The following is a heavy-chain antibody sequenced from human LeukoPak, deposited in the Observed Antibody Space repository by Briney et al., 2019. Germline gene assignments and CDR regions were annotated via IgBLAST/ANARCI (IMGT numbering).Heavy chain of an antibody. CDR2: IWYDGSNK. CDR3: ARGREWELRASLDY. CDR1: GFTFSSYA. V-gene: IGHV3-33*08. J-gene: IGHJ4*02. D-gene: IGHD1-26*01. Sequence: GGSLRLSCAASGFTFSSYAMHWVRQAPGKGLEWVAVIWYDGSNKYYADSVKGRFTISRDNSKNTLYLQMNSLRAEDTAVYYCARGREWELRASLDYWGQGTLVTVSS.